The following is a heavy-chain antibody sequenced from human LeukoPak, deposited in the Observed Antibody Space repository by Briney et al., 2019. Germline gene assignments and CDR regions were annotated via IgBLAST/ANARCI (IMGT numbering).Heavy chain of an antibody. D-gene: IGHD6-6*01. CDR1: GFTFSSYA. CDR2: IKQDGSEK. Sequence: PGGSLRLSCAASGFTFSSYAMSWVRQAPGKGLEWVANIKQDGSEKYYVDSVKGRFTISRDNAKNSLYLQMNSLRAEDTAVYYCARDVAARPRWFAPWGQGTLVTVSS. CDR3: ARDVAARPRWFAP. J-gene: IGHJ5*02. V-gene: IGHV3-7*01.